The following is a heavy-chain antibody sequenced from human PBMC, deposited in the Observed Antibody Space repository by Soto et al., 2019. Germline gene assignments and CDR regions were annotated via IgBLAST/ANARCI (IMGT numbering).Heavy chain of an antibody. CDR1: GFTFSSYA. J-gene: IGHJ6*02. CDR2: ISGSGGST. Sequence: PGGSLRLSCAASGFTFSSYAMSWVRQAPGKGLEWVSAISGSGGSTYYADSVKGRFTISRDNSKNTLYLQMNSLRAEDTAVYYCAKGAGYSSGWYPKRYYYYGRDVWGQGTTVTVSS. CDR3: AKGAGYSSGWYPKRYYYYGRDV. V-gene: IGHV3-23*01. D-gene: IGHD6-19*01.